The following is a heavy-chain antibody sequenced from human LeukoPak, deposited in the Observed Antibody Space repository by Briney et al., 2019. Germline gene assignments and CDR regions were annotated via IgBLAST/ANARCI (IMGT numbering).Heavy chain of an antibody. J-gene: IGHJ4*02. CDR3: ARAVEHCSSTSCRAPFDY. Sequence: GGSLRLSCAASGFTFTSYVMSWVRQAPGKGLEWVSAISNSGDTTYYADSVKGRFTISRDNSRNTLYLQMNSLRAEDTAVYYCARAVEHCSSTSCRAPFDYWGQGTLVTVSS. CDR1: GFTFTSYV. V-gene: IGHV3-23*01. CDR2: ISNSGDTT. D-gene: IGHD2-2*01.